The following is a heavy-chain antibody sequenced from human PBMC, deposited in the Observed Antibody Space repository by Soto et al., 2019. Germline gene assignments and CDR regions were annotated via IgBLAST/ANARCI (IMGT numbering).Heavy chain of an antibody. CDR3: ARVIAATDTISVWFDP. Sequence: QLQLQESGSGLVKPSQTLSLTCAVSGGSISSGAYSWSWIRQPPGKGLEWIGYIYQSGSTYYNPSRKGRVTISVDRSKNQFSLKLNSVTAADTAVYFCARVIAATDTISVWFDPWGQGTLVTVSS. J-gene: IGHJ5*02. D-gene: IGHD6-13*01. CDR1: GGSISSGAYS. V-gene: IGHV4-30-2*01. CDR2: IYQSGST.